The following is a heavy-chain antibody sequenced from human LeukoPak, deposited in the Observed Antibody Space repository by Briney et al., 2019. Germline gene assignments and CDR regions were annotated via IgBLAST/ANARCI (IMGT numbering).Heavy chain of an antibody. J-gene: IGHJ6*03. CDR1: GFTFSAYE. CDR3: ARDRGGGHMDV. CDR2: IGSSGSTV. Sequence: GGSLRLSCAASGFTFSAYEMNWVRQAPGKGLEWVSYIGSSGSTVYYADSVKGRFTISRDNAKNSLYMQMNSLRAGDTAVYYCARDRGGGHMDVWGKGTTVTISS. V-gene: IGHV3-48*03. D-gene: IGHD2-15*01.